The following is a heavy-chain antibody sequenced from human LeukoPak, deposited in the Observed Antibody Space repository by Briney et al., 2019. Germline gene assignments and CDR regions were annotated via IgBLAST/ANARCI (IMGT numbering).Heavy chain of an antibody. CDR1: GYTFTGYC. Sequence: ASVKVSCKASGYTFTGYCMHWVRQAPGQGLEWMGWINPNSGGTNYAQKFQGRVTMTRDTSISTAYMELSRLRSDDTAVYYCARVRVPYYYDSSGYPYYFDYWGQGTLVTVSS. CDR2: INPNSGGT. CDR3: ARVRVPYYYDSSGYPYYFDY. D-gene: IGHD3-22*01. V-gene: IGHV1-2*02. J-gene: IGHJ4*02.